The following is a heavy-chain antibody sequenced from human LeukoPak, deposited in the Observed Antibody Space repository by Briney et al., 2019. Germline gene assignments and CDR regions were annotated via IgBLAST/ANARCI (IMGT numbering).Heavy chain of an antibody. CDR3: ARIVELSFDV. Sequence: PGGSLRLSCAASGFIFRDYRMTWVRQAPGKGLEWVADIKQDGSVKSYVDSVKGRLTISRDNAKNSLYLQMNSLRAEDTAVYYCARIVELSFDVWGQGTTVTVST. D-gene: IGHD1-26*01. CDR1: GFIFRDYR. CDR2: IKQDGSVK. V-gene: IGHV3-7*03. J-gene: IGHJ3*01.